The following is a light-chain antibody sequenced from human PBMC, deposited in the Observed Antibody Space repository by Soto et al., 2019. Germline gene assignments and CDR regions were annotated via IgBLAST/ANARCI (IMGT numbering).Light chain of an antibody. Sequence: DIVMTQSPDFMAVSLGERATMNCKSGKIIFDGLSVKKTLAWYQQNPGQPPKLLIYWATARESGVPDRFSGSGSETDFTLTISSMQAEDAAVYYCQQYYSLPLTFGPGTKVDI. CDR3: QQYYSLPLT. J-gene: IGKJ3*01. CDR1: KIIFDGLSVKKT. V-gene: IGKV4-1*01. CDR2: WAT.